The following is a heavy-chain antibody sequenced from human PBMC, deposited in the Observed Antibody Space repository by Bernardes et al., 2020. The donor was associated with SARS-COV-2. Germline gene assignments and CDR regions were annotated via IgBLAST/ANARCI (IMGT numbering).Heavy chain of an antibody. D-gene: IGHD3-22*01. CDR3: ARDIGEGPYYDSSGYLDY. V-gene: IGHV1-2*02. J-gene: IGHJ4*02. Sequence: ASVKVSCKASGYTFTGYYMHWVRQAPGQGLEWMGWINPNSGGTNYAQKFQGRVTMTRDTSISTAYMELSRLRSDDTAVYYCARDIGEGPYYDSSGYLDYWGQGTLVTVSS. CDR1: GYTFTGYY. CDR2: INPNSGGT.